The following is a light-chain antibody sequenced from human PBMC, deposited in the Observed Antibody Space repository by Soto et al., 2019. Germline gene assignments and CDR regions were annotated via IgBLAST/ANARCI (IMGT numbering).Light chain of an antibody. Sequence: QPVLTQSSSASTSLGSSVKLTCTLSSGHSSYIIAWHQQQPGKAPRYLMKLEGSRSYNKGSGVPDRFSGSSSGADRYLTISNLQSEDEADYYCETWDSNTRVFGGGTKLTV. V-gene: IGLV4-60*03. CDR1: SGHSSYI. CDR3: ETWDSNTRV. CDR2: LEGSRSY. J-gene: IGLJ2*01.